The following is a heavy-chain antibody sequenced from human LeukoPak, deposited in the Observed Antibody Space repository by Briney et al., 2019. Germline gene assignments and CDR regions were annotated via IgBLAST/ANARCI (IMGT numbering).Heavy chain of an antibody. J-gene: IGHJ6*03. Sequence: GGSLRLSCAASEFSVGSNYMTWVRQAPGKGLEWVSHISTSDSTVYYADSVKGRFTISRDNAENSLYLQMNSLRAEDTAVYYCARVANRYYYYYMDVWGKGTTVTISS. D-gene: IGHD1-14*01. V-gene: IGHV3-48*03. CDR2: ISTSDSTV. CDR3: ARVANRYYYYYMDV. CDR1: EFSVGSNY.